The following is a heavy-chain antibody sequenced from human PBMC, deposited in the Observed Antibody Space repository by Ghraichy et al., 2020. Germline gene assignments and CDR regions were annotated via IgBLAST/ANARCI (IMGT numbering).Heavy chain of an antibody. V-gene: IGHV3-23*01. CDR3: ARETDTTGWYSADY. CDR1: GFTFSNSA. D-gene: IGHD6-19*01. J-gene: IGHJ4*02. Sequence: GSLRLSYAAAGFTFSNSAMSWLRQAPGKGLEWVSAIRGNGVKTYYAASVKGRFTVSRDNSKNSVFLQMNSLRAEDTAVYYCARETDTTGWYSADYWGQGTLVTVSS. CDR2: IRGNGVKT.